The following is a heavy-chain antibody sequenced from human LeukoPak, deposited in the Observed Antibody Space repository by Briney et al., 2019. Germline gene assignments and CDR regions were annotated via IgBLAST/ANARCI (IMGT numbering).Heavy chain of an antibody. Sequence: GGSLRLSCAASGFSISTYWIHWVRQAPGKGLVWVSRINPDGSTTYYADSVKGRITISRDNAKNTLYLQMNSLRAEDTAVYYCVRGVADAYGQFDNWGQGTLVTVSS. CDR3: VRGVADAYGQFDN. CDR1: GFSISTYW. J-gene: IGHJ5*02. V-gene: IGHV3-74*01. CDR2: INPDGSTT. D-gene: IGHD3-10*01.